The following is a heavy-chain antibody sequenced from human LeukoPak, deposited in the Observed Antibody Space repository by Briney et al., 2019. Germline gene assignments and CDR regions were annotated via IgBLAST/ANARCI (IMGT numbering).Heavy chain of an antibody. CDR1: GGSFINHY. V-gene: IGHV4-4*07. CDR2: IYSSGSA. D-gene: IGHD3-16*01. J-gene: IGHJ5*02. CDR3: AKDVRYTSYGSTPES. Sequence: PSETLSLTCTVSGGSFINHYWSCIRQPAGKGLEWIGRIYSSGSANYSPSLKSRVSMSIDTSNNHFSLNLTSVTAADTALYFCAKDVRYTSYGSTPESWGQGTLVTVSS.